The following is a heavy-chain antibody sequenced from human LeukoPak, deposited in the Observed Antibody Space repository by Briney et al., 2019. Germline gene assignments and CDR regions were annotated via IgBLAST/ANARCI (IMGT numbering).Heavy chain of an antibody. CDR3: ATEPLDY. CDR2: ISSGSAAI. CDR1: GFXFSSYS. V-gene: IGHV3-48*02. J-gene: IGHJ4*02. Sequence: PGGSLRLSCAASGFXFSSYSINWVRQAPGKGPDWVSYISSGSAAIYYADSVKGRFTVSRDNAKNSLYLQMNSLTDEDTAVYYCATEPLDYWGQGTLVTVSS.